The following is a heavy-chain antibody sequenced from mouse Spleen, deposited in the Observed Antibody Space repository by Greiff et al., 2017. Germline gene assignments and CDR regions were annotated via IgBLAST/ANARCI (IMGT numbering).Heavy chain of an antibody. J-gene: IGHJ2*01. CDR1: GYAFTNYL. Sequence: QVQLKQSGAELVRPGTSVKVSCKASGYAFTNYLIEWVKQRPGQGLEWIGVINPGSGGTNYNEKFKGKATLTADKSSSTAYMQLSSLTSEDSAVYFCARSRNGNYEGFDYWGQGTTLTVSS. V-gene: IGHV1-54*01. CDR2: INPGSGGT. D-gene: IGHD2-1*01. CDR3: ARSRNGNYEGFDY.